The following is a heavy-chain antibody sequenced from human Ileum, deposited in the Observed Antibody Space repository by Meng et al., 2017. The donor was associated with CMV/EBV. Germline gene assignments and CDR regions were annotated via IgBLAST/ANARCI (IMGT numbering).Heavy chain of an antibody. J-gene: IGHJ4*02. CDR1: GFTFSSCE. Sequence: GGSLRLSCATSGFTFSSCEMTWVRQAPGKGLEWVSYISISGSTIYYADSVKGRFTISRDNAKKSLYLQMNSLRDEDTAVYYCAIHERSCSGGTCYSCRDYWGQGTLVTVSS. CDR2: ISISGSTI. D-gene: IGHD2-15*01. CDR3: AIHERSCSGGTCYSCRDY. V-gene: IGHV3-48*03.